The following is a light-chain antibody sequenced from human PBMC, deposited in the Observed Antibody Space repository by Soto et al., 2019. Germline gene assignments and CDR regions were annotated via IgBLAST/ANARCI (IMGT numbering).Light chain of an antibody. CDR3: QQYGYATST. CDR1: QIFXSSH. CDR2: HPS. J-gene: IGKJ5*01. Sequence: VMTQSPATVSVSPGERATLCCRASQIFXSSHFALYQHKPGQAPRFLXAHPSSRATGSPDRFSGGGSETDFTLTISRLEPEDFAVYYCQQYGYATSTFGQGTRLEIK. V-gene: IGKV3-20*01.